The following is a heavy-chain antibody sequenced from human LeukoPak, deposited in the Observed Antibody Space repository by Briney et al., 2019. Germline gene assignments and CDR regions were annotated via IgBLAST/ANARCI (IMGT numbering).Heavy chain of an antibody. CDR2: ISSSGSTI. CDR3: ARDLEGSGSFYRPSYDY. V-gene: IGHV3-48*03. J-gene: IGHJ4*02. D-gene: IGHD3-10*01. Sequence: SGGSLRLSCAASGFTFSSCEMNWVRQAPGKGLEWVSYISSSGSTIYYADSVKGRFTISRDNAKNSLYLQVNSLRAEDTAVYYCARDLEGSGSFYRPSYDYWGQGTLVTVSS. CDR1: GFTFSSCE.